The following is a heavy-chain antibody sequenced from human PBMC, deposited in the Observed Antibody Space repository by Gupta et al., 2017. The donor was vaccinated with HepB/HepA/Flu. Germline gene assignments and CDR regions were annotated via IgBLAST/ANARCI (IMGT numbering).Heavy chain of an antibody. V-gene: IGHV1-18*01. CDR1: GYSFDNFD. J-gene: IGHJ4*02. CDR3: ARARPDTLFGVVTIFDF. Sequence: QVQLVQSGAEVRKPGASVKVSCKASGYSFDNFDIIWVRQAPGQGLEWMGWIITFNGNTNYAQKFHDRVTMSRDTSTSTAYLELRSLRSDDTAVYYCARARPDTLFGVVTIFDFWGQGTLVTVSS. CDR2: IITFNGNT. D-gene: IGHD3-3*01.